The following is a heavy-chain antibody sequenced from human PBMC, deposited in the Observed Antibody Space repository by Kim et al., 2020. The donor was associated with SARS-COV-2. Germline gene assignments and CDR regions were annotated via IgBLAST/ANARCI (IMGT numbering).Heavy chain of an antibody. D-gene: IGHD6-13*01. Sequence: ASVKVSCKASGYTFTSYGISWVRQAPGQGLEWMGWISAYNGNTNYAQKLQGRVTMTTDTSTSTAYMELRSLRSDDTAVYYCARDDGPGYSSSWGRYWGQGTLVTVSS. CDR3: ARDDGPGYSSSWGRY. J-gene: IGHJ4*02. CDR2: ISAYNGNT. V-gene: IGHV1-18*04. CDR1: GYTFTSYG.